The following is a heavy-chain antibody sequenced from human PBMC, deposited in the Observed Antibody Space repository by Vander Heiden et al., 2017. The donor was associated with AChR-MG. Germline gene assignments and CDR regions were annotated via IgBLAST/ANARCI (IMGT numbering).Heavy chain of an antibody. Sequence: EVQLVESGGGLVQPGGSLKLSCAASGFPFRGSAVHWVRQASGKGLEWVGRIRSKANSYATAYAASVKGRFTISRDDSKNTAYLQMNSLKTEDTAVYYCTRRVWFGRNKTYYFDYWGQGTLVTVSS. J-gene: IGHJ4*02. V-gene: IGHV3-73*01. D-gene: IGHD3-10*01. CDR1: GFPFRGSA. CDR3: TRRVWFGRNKTYYFDY. CDR2: IRSKANSYAT.